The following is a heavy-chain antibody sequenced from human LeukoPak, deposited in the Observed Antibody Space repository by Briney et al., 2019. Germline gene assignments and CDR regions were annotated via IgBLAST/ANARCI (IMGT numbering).Heavy chain of an antibody. V-gene: IGHV5-51*01. J-gene: IGHJ5*02. D-gene: IGHD3-10*01. CDR1: GYSFSSYW. Sequence: GESLKISCQSSGYSFSSYWIGWVRQMPGKGLEWMGIIYPGDSDTRYSPSFQGQVTISADKSISTAYLQWSSLKASDTAMYYCARHMVRPLHNWFDPWGQGTLVTVSS. CDR3: ARHMVRPLHNWFDP. CDR2: IYPGDSDT.